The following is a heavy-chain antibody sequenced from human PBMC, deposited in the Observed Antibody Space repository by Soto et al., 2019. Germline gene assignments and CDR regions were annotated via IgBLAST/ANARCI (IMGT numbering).Heavy chain of an antibody. V-gene: IGHV4-59*08. Sequence: PSETLSLTCSVSGGSISSYYWSWIRQPPGKGLEWIGYIYYSGSTNYNPSLKSRVTISVDTSKNQFSLKLSSVTAADTAVYYCARMPIAVAGTKATGNWFDPWGQGTLVTVSS. CDR3: ARMPIAVAGTKATGNWFDP. J-gene: IGHJ5*02. CDR2: IYYSGST. CDR1: GGSISSYY. D-gene: IGHD6-19*01.